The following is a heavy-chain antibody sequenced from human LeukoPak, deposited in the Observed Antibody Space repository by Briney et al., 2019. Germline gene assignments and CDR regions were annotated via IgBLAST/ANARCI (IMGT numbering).Heavy chain of an antibody. D-gene: IGHD5-18*01. CDR3: AKALAMVSAFDY. V-gene: IGHV3-23*01. CDR1: GFTFMDSA. CDR2: ITASGSYT. J-gene: IGHJ4*02. Sequence: GGSLRLSCAASGFTFMDSAMSWVRQPPGKGLEWVSSITASGSYTRDADSVKGRFTISRDNSKNTLYLQMNSLRAEDTAVYYCAKALAMVSAFDYWGQGTLVTVSS.